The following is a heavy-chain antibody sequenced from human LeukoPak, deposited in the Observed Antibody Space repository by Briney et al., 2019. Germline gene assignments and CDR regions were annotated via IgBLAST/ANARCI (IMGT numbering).Heavy chain of an antibody. J-gene: IGHJ4*02. CDR3: TTPQGIVGATQPFDY. CDR2: IKSKTDGETT. CDR1: GFTFSNAW. D-gene: IGHD1-26*01. V-gene: IGHV3-15*01. Sequence: GGSLRLSCAGCGFTFSNAWMSWVRQAPGKGLEWVGRIKSKTDGETTDYAAPVKGRFTISRDDSKNTLYLQMDSLKTEDTAVYYCTTPQGIVGATQPFDYWGQGTLVTVSS.